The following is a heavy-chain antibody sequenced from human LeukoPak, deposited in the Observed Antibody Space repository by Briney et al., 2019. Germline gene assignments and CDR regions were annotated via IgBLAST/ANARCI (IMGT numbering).Heavy chain of an antibody. J-gene: IGHJ5*01. CDR2: MNHDGSEK. CDR3: VRYFYDSYTSSFRFDS. Sequence: GGSLRLSCAASGFTLSSYWMSWVRQAPGKGLEWVANMNHDGSEKYQIDSVKGRFTISRDNAKNSLYLQMNSLRVEDTAIYYCVRYFYDSYTSSFRFDSWGQGTLVTVSS. CDR1: GFTLSSYW. V-gene: IGHV3-7*01. D-gene: IGHD3-16*01.